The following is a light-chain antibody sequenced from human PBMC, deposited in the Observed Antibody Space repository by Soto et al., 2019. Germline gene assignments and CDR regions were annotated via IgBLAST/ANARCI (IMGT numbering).Light chain of an antibody. V-gene: IGKV3-20*01. CDR1: QSIRSNY. CDR3: QQYGNSPRT. Sequence: EIVLTQSPGTLSMSPGERATLSCRASQSIRSNYLAWYQQKPGQAPRLLIYGASSRATGIPDRFSGSGSGKDFKLTISRLEAEDFAVYYCQQYGNSPRTFGQGTKVEFK. CDR2: GAS. J-gene: IGKJ1*01.